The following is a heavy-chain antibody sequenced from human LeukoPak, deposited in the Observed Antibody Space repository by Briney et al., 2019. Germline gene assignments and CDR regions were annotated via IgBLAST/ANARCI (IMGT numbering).Heavy chain of an antibody. Sequence: SETLSLTCTVSGGSISSYYWSWIRQPPGKGLEWIGYIYFSGSTNYNPSLKSRVTISVDTSKNQFSLKLSSVTAADTAVYYCARGSGYPFDPWGQGTLVTVSS. CDR3: ARGSGYPFDP. J-gene: IGHJ5*02. CDR2: IYFSGST. D-gene: IGHD3-3*01. CDR1: GGSISSYY. V-gene: IGHV4-59*01.